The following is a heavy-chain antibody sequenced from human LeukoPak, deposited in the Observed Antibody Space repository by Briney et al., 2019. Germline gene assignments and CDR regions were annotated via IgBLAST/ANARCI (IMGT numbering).Heavy chain of an antibody. Sequence: GGSLRLSCAASGFTVSSNYMSWVRQAPGKGLEWVSVIFSGGSTYYADSVKGRFTITRDNSKNTLYLQMNSLRAEDTAVYYCARVADSSGYLGYWGQGTLVTVSS. CDR1: GFTVSSNY. D-gene: IGHD3-22*01. CDR2: IFSGGST. V-gene: IGHV3-53*01. CDR3: ARVADSSGYLGY. J-gene: IGHJ4*02.